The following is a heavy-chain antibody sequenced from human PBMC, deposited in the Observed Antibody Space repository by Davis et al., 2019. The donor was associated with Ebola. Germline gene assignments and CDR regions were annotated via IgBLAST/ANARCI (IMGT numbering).Heavy chain of an antibody. J-gene: IGHJ4*02. CDR1: GVTFSSYA. CDR3: ARDFIAAAGKGFDS. V-gene: IGHV1-18*01. CDR2: ISAYNGNT. Sequence: AASVKVSCKASGVTFSSYAISWVRQAPGQGLEWMGWISAYNGNTNYAQRLQGRVTVTTDTSTSTAYMELRSLRSDDTAVYYCARDFIAAAGKGFDSWGQGTLVTVSS. D-gene: IGHD6-13*01.